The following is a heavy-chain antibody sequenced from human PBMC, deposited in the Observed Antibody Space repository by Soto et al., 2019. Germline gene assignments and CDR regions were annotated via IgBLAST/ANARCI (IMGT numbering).Heavy chain of an antibody. Sequence: PGESRKISCKGSGYSFTSYWISWVRQMPGKGLEWMGRIDPSDSYTNYSPSFQGHVTISADKSISTAYLQWSSLKASDTAMYYCARLGDCSSTSCYISGYYYYGMDVWGQGTTVTVSS. CDR2: IDPSDSYT. D-gene: IGHD2-2*02. CDR3: ARLGDCSSTSCYISGYYYYGMDV. J-gene: IGHJ6*02. V-gene: IGHV5-10-1*01. CDR1: GYSFTSYW.